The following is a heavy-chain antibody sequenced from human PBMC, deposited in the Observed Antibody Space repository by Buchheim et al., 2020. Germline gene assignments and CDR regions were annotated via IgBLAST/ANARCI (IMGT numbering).Heavy chain of an antibody. D-gene: IGHD2-15*01. Sequence: QVQLQQWGAGLLKPSETLSLTCAVYGGSFSGYYWSWIRQPPGKGLEWIGEINHSGSTNYNPSLKSQVTISVDTSKNQFSLQLSSVTAADTAVYYCAGGYCSGGSCYPGGQDYYYGMDVWGQGTT. CDR2: INHSGST. J-gene: IGHJ6*02. CDR1: GGSFSGYY. CDR3: AGGYCSGGSCYPGGQDYYYGMDV. V-gene: IGHV4-34*01.